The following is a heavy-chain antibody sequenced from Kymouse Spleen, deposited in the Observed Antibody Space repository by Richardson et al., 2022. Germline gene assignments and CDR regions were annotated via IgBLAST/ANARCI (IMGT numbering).Heavy chain of an antibody. J-gene: IGHJ4*02. D-gene: IGHD2-2*02. V-gene: IGHV3-15*01. CDR3: TTDSYCSSTSCYGYFDY. Sequence: EVQLVESGGGLVKPGGSLRLSCAASGFTFSNAWMSWVRQAPGKGLEWVGRIKSKTDGGTTDYAAPVKGRFTISRDDSKNTLYLQMNSLKTEDTAVYYCTTDSYCSSTSCYGYFDYWGQGTLVTVSS. CDR2: IKSKTDGGTT. CDR1: GFTFSNAW.